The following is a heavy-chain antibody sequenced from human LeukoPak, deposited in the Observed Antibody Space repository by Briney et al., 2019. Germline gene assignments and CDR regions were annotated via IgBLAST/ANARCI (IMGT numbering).Heavy chain of an antibody. J-gene: IGHJ4*02. CDR3: ARHGYCSSTSCYPDY. CDR2: VHYSGST. V-gene: IGHV4-39*01. CDR1: GDSISRGLLY. D-gene: IGHD2-2*03. Sequence: IPSETLSLTCTVSGDSISRGLLYWGWIRQPPGKGLEWIGIVHYSGSTDSNPSLKSRVTISLDTSRNQFSLNLRFVTAADTAVYYCARHGYCSSTSCYPDYWGQGTLVTISS.